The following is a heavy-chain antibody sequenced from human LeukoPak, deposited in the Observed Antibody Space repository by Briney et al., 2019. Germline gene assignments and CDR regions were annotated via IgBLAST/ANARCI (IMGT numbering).Heavy chain of an antibody. CDR1: GYTFTGYG. V-gene: IGHV1-8*01. D-gene: IGHD1-26*01. J-gene: IGHJ6*01. CDR2: MNPNSGKT. CDR3: PLTQLLATTHRDYFYYGMDV. Sequence: ASVKVSCKASGYTFTGYGIHWVRQAPGQGLEWMGWMNPNSGKTSYAQKFQGRVTMTRNTSISTAYMELRSLRSDDTAVYYCPLTQLLATTHRDYFYYGMDVWGEGTTVTVSS.